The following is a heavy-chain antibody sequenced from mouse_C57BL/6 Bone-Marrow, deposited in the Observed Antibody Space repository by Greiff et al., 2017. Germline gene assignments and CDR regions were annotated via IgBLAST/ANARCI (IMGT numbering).Heavy chain of an antibody. V-gene: IGHV6-6*01. CDR2: IRNKANNHAT. D-gene: IGHD1-1*01. Sequence: EVKLVESGGGLVQPGGSMKLSCAASGFTFSDAWMDWVRQSPETGLEWVAEIRNKANNHATYYAVSVKGRFTISRDDSKSSVYLQMNSLRAEDTGIYYCTRPRYYYGSSYQGYFDVWGTGTTVTVSS. CDR1: GFTFSDAW. J-gene: IGHJ1*03. CDR3: TRPRYYYGSSYQGYFDV.